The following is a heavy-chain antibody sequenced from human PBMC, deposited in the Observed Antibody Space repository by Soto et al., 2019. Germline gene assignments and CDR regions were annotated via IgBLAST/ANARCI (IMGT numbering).Heavy chain of an antibody. CDR2: LTNDGGYT. V-gene: IGHV3-11*01. CDR1: GFTFSGHF. D-gene: IGHD1-26*01. J-gene: IGHJ3*01. CDR3: AKDRRYHNTRIDAFDV. Sequence: PGGSLRLSCKASGFTFSGHFMNWIRQAPGKGLEWLAYLTNDGGYTYYADSVRGRFTIWRDNAKDSLYLQIIDLRADDTGVYYCAKDRRYHNTRIDAFDVWGQGTTVTVSS.